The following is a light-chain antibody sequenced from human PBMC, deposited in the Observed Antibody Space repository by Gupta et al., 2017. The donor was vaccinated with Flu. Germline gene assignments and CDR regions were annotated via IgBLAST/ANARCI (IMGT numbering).Light chain of an antibody. J-gene: IGLJ3*02. Sequence: TVTITCALNSVSVATNNYPICYQRTPAHPPRTLIYNTNSRSAGVPGRFSGSILGNRAALTLTVAEADEESDYYCVLIMSSGVWVFGGGTKLTVL. CDR3: VLIMSSGVWV. CDR2: NTN. V-gene: IGLV8-61*01. CDR1: SVSVATNNY.